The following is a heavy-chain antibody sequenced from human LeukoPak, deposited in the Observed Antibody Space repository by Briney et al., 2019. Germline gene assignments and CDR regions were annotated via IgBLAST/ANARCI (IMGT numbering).Heavy chain of an antibody. V-gene: IGHV4-39*07. CDR2: IYYSRST. J-gene: IGHJ5*02. CDR3: ARGGQLVRGNWFDP. Sequence: PSETLSLTCTVSGVSISSSSYYWGWIRQPPGKGLEWIGSIYYSRSTHYNPSLKSRATISVDTSKNQFSLKLSSVTAADTAVYYCARGGQLVRGNWFDPWGQGTLVTVSS. D-gene: IGHD6-6*01. CDR1: GVSISSSSYY.